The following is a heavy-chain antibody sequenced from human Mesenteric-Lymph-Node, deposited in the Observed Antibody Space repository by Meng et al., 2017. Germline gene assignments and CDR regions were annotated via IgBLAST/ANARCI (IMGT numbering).Heavy chain of an antibody. CDR3: GRDQGRELINH. CDR2: VYHRGDT. CDR1: GYSISSDIW. J-gene: IGHJ4*02. V-gene: IGHV4-4*02. Sequence: QGQLQEAGQGLVKPSGTLSLTCTVSGYSISSDIWWSWFRQPPGKGLEWIGEVYHRGDTNYNPSLKSRVDISVDKSKNQFYLSLFSVTAADTAVYYCGRDQGRELINHWGQGTLVTVSS. D-gene: IGHD1-7*01.